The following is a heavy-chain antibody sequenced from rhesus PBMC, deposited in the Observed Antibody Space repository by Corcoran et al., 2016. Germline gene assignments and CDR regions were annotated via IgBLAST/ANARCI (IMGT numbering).Heavy chain of an antibody. CDR2: IYGSGGGT. J-gene: IGHJ4*01. D-gene: IGHD3-34*01. CDR3: ARDLGGFDY. V-gene: IGHV4-106*01. Sequence: QVQLQESGPGLVKPSETLSLTCAVSGGSISDDYYWSWIRQPPGKGLEWIGYIYGSGGGTNYNPTLKSRVTMSIDTSKNQVSLKLSSVTAADTAVYYCARDLGGFDYWGQGVLVTVSS. CDR1: GGSISDDYY.